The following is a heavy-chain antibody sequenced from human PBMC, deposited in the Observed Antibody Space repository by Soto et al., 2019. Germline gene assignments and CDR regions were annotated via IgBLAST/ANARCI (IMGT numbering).Heavy chain of an antibody. J-gene: IGHJ4*02. D-gene: IGHD2-8*02. CDR3: VTRFTAVEHARFDY. CDR2: IDSKIDADKT. V-gene: IGHV3-15*04. Sequence: PGGSLRLSCTASGFPFSKAYMNWVRQSPGQGLEWVGQIDSKIDADKTDLAAPVKGRFTLSRDDSKNTVYLQMNGLEIEDTAMYYCVTRFTAVEHARFDYWGQGTLFTVSS. CDR1: GFPFSKAY.